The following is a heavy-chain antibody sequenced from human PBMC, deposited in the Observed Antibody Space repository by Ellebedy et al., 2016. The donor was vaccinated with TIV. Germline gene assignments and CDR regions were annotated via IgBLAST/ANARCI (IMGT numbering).Heavy chain of an antibody. V-gene: IGHV3-11*01. D-gene: IGHD2-2*01. J-gene: IGHJ5*02. Sequence: GGSLRLSCAASGFTFSDYYMIWIRQAPGKGLEWVSYISNSGSTIYHADSVKGRFTISRDNAKNSLSLLMNSLRAEDTAVYYCARDARFIDQQHNWFDPWGQGTLVTVSS. CDR1: GFTFSDYY. CDR3: ARDARFIDQQHNWFDP. CDR2: ISNSGSTI.